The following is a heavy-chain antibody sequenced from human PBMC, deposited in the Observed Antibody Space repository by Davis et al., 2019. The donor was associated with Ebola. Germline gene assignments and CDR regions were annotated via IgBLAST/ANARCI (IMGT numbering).Heavy chain of an antibody. CDR3: ARGRRWLAHFDY. V-gene: IGHV4-59*11. J-gene: IGHJ4*02. CDR2: IYYTGST. CDR1: GVSISRHY. D-gene: IGHD6-19*01. Sequence: PSETLSLTCTVSGVSISRHYWSWIRQPPGKGLEWIGSIYYTGSTNYNSSLNSRVTISVDTSKNQFSLKLSSVTAADTAVYYCARGRRWLAHFDYWGQGTLVTVSS.